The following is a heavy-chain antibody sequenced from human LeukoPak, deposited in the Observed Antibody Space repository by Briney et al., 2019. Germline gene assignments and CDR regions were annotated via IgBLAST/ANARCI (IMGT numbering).Heavy chain of an antibody. D-gene: IGHD1-1*01. Sequence: ASVKVSCKVSGYTLSEFSMHWVRQAPGKGLEWMGGFDPEDGETIYAQKFQGRVSMAEDTSTDTAYMELSSLRSEDTAVYYCVASSPQNWKAHDYWGQGTLVTASS. CDR2: FDPEDGET. V-gene: IGHV1-24*01. CDR3: VASSPQNWKAHDY. CDR1: GYTLSEFS. J-gene: IGHJ4*02.